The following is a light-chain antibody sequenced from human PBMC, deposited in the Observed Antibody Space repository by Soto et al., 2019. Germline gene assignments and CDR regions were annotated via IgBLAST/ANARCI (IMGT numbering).Light chain of an antibody. CDR1: SSDVGGYNY. CDR3: SSYAGSNTVV. Sequence: QSALTQPPSASGSPGQSVTISCTGTSSDVGGYNYVSWYQQHPGKAPKLMIYEVSKRPSGVPDRFSGSKSGNTASLTVSGLQAEYEADYCCSSYAGSNTVVFGGGTKLTVL. J-gene: IGLJ2*01. CDR2: EVS. V-gene: IGLV2-8*01.